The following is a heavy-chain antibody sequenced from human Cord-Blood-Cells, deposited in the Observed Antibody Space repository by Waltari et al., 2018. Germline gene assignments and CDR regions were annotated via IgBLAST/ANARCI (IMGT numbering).Heavy chain of an antibody. V-gene: IGHV1-2*04. D-gene: IGHD2-21*01. Sequence: QVQLVQSGAEVKKPGASVKVSCKVSGYTFTGYYMHWVRQAPGQGLEWMGWINPNSGGTNYAQKFQGWVTMTRDTSISTAYMELSRLRSDDTAVYYCARGGLGLLFSGYYYGMDVWGQGTTVTVSS. CDR1: GYTFTGYY. J-gene: IGHJ6*02. CDR3: ARGGLGLLFSGYYYGMDV. CDR2: INPNSGGT.